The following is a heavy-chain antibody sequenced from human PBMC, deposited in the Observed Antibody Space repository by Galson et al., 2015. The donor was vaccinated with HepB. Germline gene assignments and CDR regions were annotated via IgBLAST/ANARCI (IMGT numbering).Heavy chain of an antibody. J-gene: IGHJ4*02. CDR3: AVSGGYSSESFDY. CDR1: GFTFSSYA. D-gene: IGHD6-19*01. Sequence: SLRLSCAASGFTFSSYAMHWVRRAPGKGLEWVAVISYDGSNKYYADSVKGRFTVSRDNSKNTLYLQMNSLRAEDTAVYYCAVSGGYSSESFDYWGQGTLVTVSS. V-gene: IGHV3-30*04. CDR2: ISYDGSNK.